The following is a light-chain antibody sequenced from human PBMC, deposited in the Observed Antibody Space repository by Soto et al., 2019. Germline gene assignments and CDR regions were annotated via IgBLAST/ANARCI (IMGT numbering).Light chain of an antibody. CDR3: QQRSNWPPLT. J-gene: IGKJ4*01. CDR2: DAA. Sequence: EIVLTQSPATLSLSPGERATLSCRASQSVSSYLASYQQKPGQAPRLLIYDAANRATGIPARFSGSGSGSDFTLTISSLEPEDFAVYYCQQRSNWPPLTFGGGTKVESK. V-gene: IGKV3-11*01. CDR1: QSVSSY.